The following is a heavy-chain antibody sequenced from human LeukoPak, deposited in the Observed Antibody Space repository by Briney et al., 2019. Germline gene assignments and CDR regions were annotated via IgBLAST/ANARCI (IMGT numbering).Heavy chain of an antibody. CDR1: GFVFSTYA. D-gene: IGHD2-8*01. CDR2: ISSSGDTT. V-gene: IGHV3-23*01. J-gene: IGHJ4*02. CDR3: AKVKALDAVASYFDY. Sequence: PGGSLRLSCAASGFVFSTYAMGWVRQAPGKGLEWVSAISSSGDTTYCADSVKGQFTISRDNSKNTLDLQMSSLRAEDTAMYHCAKVKALDAVASYFDYWGQGTLVTVSS.